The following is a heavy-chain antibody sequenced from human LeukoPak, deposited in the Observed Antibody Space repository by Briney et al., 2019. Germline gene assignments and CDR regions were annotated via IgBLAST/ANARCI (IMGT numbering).Heavy chain of an antibody. V-gene: IGHV4-34*01. Sequence: SETLSLTCAVYGGSFSGYYWSWIRQPPGKGLEWIGEINHSGSTNYNPSLKSRVTISVDTSKNQFSLKLSSVTAADTAVYYCARFGYSNGSGFYFDYWGQGTLVTVSS. CDR3: ARFGYSNGSGFYFDY. J-gene: IGHJ4*02. D-gene: IGHD5-18*01. CDR1: GGSFSGYY. CDR2: INHSGST.